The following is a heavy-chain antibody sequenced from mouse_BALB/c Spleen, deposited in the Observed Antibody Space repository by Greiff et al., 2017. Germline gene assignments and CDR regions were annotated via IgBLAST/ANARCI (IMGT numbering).Heavy chain of an antibody. CDR3: ARQYPAFDY. CDR2: ISSGGGST. J-gene: IGHJ2*01. Sequence: EVMLVESGGGLVKPGGSLKLSCAASGFAFSSYDMSWVRQTPEKRLEWVAYISSGGGSTYYPDTVKGRFTISRDNAKNTLYLQMSSLKSEDTAMYYCARQYPAFDYWGQGTTLTVSS. CDR1: GFAFSSYD. D-gene: IGHD5-1-1*01. V-gene: IGHV5-12-1*01.